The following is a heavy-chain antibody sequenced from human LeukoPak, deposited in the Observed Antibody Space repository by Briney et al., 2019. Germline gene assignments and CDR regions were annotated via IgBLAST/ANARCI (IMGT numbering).Heavy chain of an antibody. V-gene: IGHV1-2*02. D-gene: IGHD3-22*01. CDR2: INSNSGGT. CDR3: ARDPSRRMGDSSGSSAFDI. CDR1: GYTFTGYY. Sequence: GASVKVSCKASGYTFTGYYMHWVRQAAGQGLEWMGWINSNSGGTNYAQKFQARVTMTRDTSISTAYMELSRLRAEDTAVYYCARDPSRRMGDSSGSSAFDIWGQGTMVTVTS. J-gene: IGHJ3*02.